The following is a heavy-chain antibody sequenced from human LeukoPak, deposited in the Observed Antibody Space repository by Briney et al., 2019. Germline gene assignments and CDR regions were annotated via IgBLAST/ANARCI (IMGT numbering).Heavy chain of an antibody. CDR3: AKAPPHSSGWFQYYFDY. CDR2: ISGVGGST. CDR1: GFXFDDYA. J-gene: IGHJ4*02. Sequence: GGSLRLSCAASGFXFDDYAMHWVRQAPGKGLKWVSLISGVGGSTYYADSVKGRFNISRDNSKNTLYLQMNSLRAEDTALYYCAKAPPHSSGWFQYYFDYWGQGTLVTVSS. V-gene: IGHV3-43*02. D-gene: IGHD6-19*01.